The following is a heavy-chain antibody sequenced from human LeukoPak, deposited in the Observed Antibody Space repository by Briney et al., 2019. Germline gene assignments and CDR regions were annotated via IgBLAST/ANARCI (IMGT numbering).Heavy chain of an antibody. CDR2: ISGSGGST. CDR1: GFTFSSYA. V-gene: IGHV3-23*01. Sequence: GGSLRLSCAASGFTFSSYAMTWVRQAPGKGLEWVSGISGSGGSTYYADSVKGRFSMSRDNSKNTLYLQMNSLRAEDTAAYYCAKTISQYYDFWSGYYSPFDYWGQGILVAVSS. CDR3: AKTISQYYDFWSGYYSPFDY. J-gene: IGHJ4*02. D-gene: IGHD3-3*01.